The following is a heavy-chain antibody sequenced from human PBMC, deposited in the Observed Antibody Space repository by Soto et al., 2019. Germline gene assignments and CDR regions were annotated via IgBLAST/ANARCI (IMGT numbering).Heavy chain of an antibody. CDR3: ARSPYSSGWYDAFDI. V-gene: IGHV5-51*01. J-gene: IGHJ3*02. D-gene: IGHD6-19*01. Sequence: PGESLKISCNGSGYSFTIYCIGLVRQIPGKGLEWMGIIYPGDSDTRYSPSFQGQVTISADKSISTAYLQWSSLKASDTAMYYCARSPYSSGWYDAFDIWGQGTMVTVS. CDR1: GYSFTIYC. CDR2: IYPGDSDT.